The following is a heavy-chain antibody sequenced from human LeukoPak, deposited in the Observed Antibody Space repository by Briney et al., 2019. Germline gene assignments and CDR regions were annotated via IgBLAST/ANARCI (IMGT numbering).Heavy chain of an antibody. V-gene: IGHV4-4*07. CDR2: VHISGTT. CDR1: GEYISSYY. J-gene: IGHJ2*01. D-gene: IGHD4-17*01. CDR3: ARDPGDTYHDWYFDL. Sequence: SETLSLTCTVAGEYISSYYWSWIRQSAENGLEWIWRVHISGTTHYNPSLQGRVTMSVDTSKTQFSLNLNSVTAADTAVYYCARDPGDTYHDWYFDLWGRGNVVTVSS.